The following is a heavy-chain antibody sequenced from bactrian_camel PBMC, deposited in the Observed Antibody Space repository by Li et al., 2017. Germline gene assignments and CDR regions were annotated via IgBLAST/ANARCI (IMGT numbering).Heavy chain of an antibody. Sequence: VQLVESGGGLVQPGGSLRLSCSAGAFTSMYWWMGWVRQTPGKGLEWVSHINSGDGSTYYADSVKGRFTISRDNAKNMLYLQMNSLKTEDTAVYYCATVIWHGGAPVYNYWGQGTQVTVS. D-gene: IGHD7*01. J-gene: IGHJ4*01. CDR2: INSGDGST. CDR1: AFTSMYWW. V-gene: IGHV3S1*01. CDR3: ATVIWHGGAPVYNY.